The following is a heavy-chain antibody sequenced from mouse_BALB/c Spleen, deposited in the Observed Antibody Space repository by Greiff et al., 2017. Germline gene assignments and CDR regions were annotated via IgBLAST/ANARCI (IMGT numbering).Heavy chain of an antibody. CDR2: ILPGSGST. Sequence: QVQLQQSGAELMKPGASVKISCKATGYTFSSYWIEWVKQRPGHGLEWIGEILPGSGSTNYNEKFKGKATFTADTSSNTAYMQLSSLTSEDSAVYYCARRYGNYVTNYMDYWGQGTSVTVSS. V-gene: IGHV1-9*01. D-gene: IGHD2-10*02. CDR3: ARRYGNYVTNYMDY. CDR1: GYTFSSYW. J-gene: IGHJ4*01.